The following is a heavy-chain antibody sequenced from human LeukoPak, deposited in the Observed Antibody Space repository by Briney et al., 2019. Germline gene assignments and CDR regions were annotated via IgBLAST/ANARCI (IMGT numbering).Heavy chain of an antibody. Sequence: GGSLRLSCAASGFTFTSYSMNWVRQAPGKGLEWVSTISGGGGSTYYADSVKGRFTISRDSSKNTVYLQMNSLRAEDTAVYYCAKARDSLGELSFHGGQGTLVTVSS. CDR1: GFTFTSYS. J-gene: IGHJ4*02. V-gene: IGHV3-23*01. CDR3: AKARDSLGELSFH. D-gene: IGHD3-16*02. CDR2: ISGGGGST.